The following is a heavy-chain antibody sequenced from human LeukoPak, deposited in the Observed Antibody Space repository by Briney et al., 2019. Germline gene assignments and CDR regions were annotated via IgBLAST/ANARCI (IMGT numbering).Heavy chain of an antibody. CDR2: IIPILGIA. Sequence: GASVTVSCMASGGTFSSYTISWVRQAPGQGLEWMGRIIPILGIANYAQKFRGRVTITADKSTSTAYMELSSLRSEDTVAYYCARDNGLENRRVYYYMDVWGKGTTVTVSS. CDR1: GGTFSSYT. D-gene: IGHD1-1*01. J-gene: IGHJ6*03. CDR3: ARDNGLENRRVYYYMDV. V-gene: IGHV1-69*04.